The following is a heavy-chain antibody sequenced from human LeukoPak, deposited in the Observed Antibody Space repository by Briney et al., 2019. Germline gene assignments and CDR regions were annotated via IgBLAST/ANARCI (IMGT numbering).Heavy chain of an antibody. CDR2: ISAYNGNT. Sequence: APVKVSCKASGYTFTSYGISWVRQAPGQGLEWMGWISAYNGNTNYAQKLQGRVTMTTDTSTSTAYMELRSLRSDDTAVYYCAREGYYDFWSGYYTGYYYGMDVWGQGTTVTVSS. D-gene: IGHD3-3*01. CDR3: AREGYYDFWSGYYTGYYYGMDV. V-gene: IGHV1-18*01. CDR1: GYTFTSYG. J-gene: IGHJ6*02.